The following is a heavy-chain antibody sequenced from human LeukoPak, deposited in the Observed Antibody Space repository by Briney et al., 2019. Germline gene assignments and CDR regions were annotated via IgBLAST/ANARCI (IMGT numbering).Heavy chain of an antibody. J-gene: IGHJ6*02. CDR3: ARASLRSIVVVVAATYGMDV. Sequence: ASVKVSCKASGYTFTSYDINWVRQATGQGLEWMGWMNPNSGNTGYAQKSQGRVTMTRNTSISTAYMELSSLRSEDTAVYYCARASLRSIVVVVAATYGMDVWGQGTTVTVSS. CDR2: MNPNSGNT. D-gene: IGHD2-15*01. CDR1: GYTFTSYD. V-gene: IGHV1-8*01.